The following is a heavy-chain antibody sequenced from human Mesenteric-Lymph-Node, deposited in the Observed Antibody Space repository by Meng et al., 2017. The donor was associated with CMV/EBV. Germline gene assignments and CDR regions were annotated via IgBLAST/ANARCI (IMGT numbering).Heavy chain of an antibody. Sequence: GESLKISCAASGFTFSSYWMSWVRQAPGKGLEWVANIKQDGSEKYYVDSVKGRFTISRDNAKNSLFLQMNSLRAEDTAVYYCARRRDYFDYWGQGALVTVSS. CDR3: ARRRDYFDY. CDR1: GFTFSSYW. V-gene: IGHV3-7*01. J-gene: IGHJ4*02. CDR2: IKQDGSEK.